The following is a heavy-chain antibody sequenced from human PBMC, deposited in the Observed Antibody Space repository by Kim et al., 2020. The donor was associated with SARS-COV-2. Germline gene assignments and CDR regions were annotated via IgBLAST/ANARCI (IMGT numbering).Heavy chain of an antibody. CDR2: ISYDGSNK. CDR3: ARDYVNYDFWSGRDYYYGMDV. Sequence: GGSLRLSCAASGFTFSTYAMHWVRQAPGKGLEWVAVISYDGSNKYYADSVKGRFTISRDNSKNTLYLQMNSLRAEDTAVYYCARDYVNYDFWSGRDYYYGMDVWGQGTTVTVSS. CDR1: GFTFSTYA. J-gene: IGHJ6*02. V-gene: IGHV3-30-3*01. D-gene: IGHD3-3*01.